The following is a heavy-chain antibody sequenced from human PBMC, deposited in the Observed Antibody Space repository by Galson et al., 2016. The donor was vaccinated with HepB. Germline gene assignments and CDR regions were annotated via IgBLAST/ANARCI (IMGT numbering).Heavy chain of an antibody. V-gene: IGHV1-18*01. CDR3: ARGGGSAYYGMGV. J-gene: IGHJ6*02. Sequence: SVKVSCKASGYTFTSYGISWVRQAPGQGLEWMGWISPYNGDTNYAQKLQGRVTVTTDTSASTAYMELRSLRSDDTAVYYCARGGGSAYYGMGVWGQGTTVTVSS. CDR2: ISPYNGDT. CDR1: GYTFTSYG. D-gene: IGHD1-26*01.